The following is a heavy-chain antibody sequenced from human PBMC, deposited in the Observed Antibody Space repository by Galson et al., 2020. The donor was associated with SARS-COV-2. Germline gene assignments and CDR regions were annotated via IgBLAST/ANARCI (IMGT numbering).Heavy chain of an antibody. V-gene: IGHV3-30*04. CDR3: ARDSENGNYGPDAFDI. CDR2: LSFDGTNN. Sequence: GESLKISCAASGFTFTNYALHWVRQAPGKGLEWVAFLSFDGTNNYYADTVKGRFTISRDNSKNTLYLQMNSLIPEDTAVYYCARDSENGNYGPDAFDIWGQGTMVTVA. CDR1: GFTFTNYA. J-gene: IGHJ3*02. D-gene: IGHD1-7*01.